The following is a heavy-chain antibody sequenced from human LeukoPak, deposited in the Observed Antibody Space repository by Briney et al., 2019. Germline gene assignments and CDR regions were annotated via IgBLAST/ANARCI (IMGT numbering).Heavy chain of an antibody. Sequence: GGSLRLSCAASGFSISSYEMNWVRQAPGKGLEWVSHISSSGSTIWYADSVRGRFTISRDNAKNSLYLQMNSLRAEDTAVYYCARVELAPYYYYMDVWGKGTTVTVSS. CDR3: ARVELAPYYYYMDV. V-gene: IGHV3-48*03. CDR2: ISSSGSTI. J-gene: IGHJ6*03. D-gene: IGHD1-7*01. CDR1: GFSISSYE.